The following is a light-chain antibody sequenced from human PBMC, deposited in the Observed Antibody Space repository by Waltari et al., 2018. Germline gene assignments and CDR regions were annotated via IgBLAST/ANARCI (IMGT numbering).Light chain of an antibody. V-gene: IGKV3-11*01. J-gene: IGKJ4*01. CDR1: QSVVTY. CDR2: VVS. Sequence: IVLTQSPATLSMSPGERATLSCRASQSVVTYLAWCQQKPGQAPRLLMYVVSKRATGIPARFSGSGSGTDFTLTISSLEPEDFGVYYCQQRASSWVTFGGGTKVDIK. CDR3: QQRASSWVT.